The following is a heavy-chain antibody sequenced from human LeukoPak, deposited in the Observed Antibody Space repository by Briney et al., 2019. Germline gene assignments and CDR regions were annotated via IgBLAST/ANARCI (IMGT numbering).Heavy chain of an antibody. J-gene: IGHJ3*02. CDR1: GGTFSSYA. CDR3: ARGGRSTNAFDI. D-gene: IGHD2-2*01. Sequence: ASVKVSCKASGGTFSSYAINWVRQATGQGLEWMGWMNPNSGNTGYAQKFQGRVTITRNTSISTAYMELSSLRSEDTAVYYCARGGRSTNAFDIWGQGTMVTVSS. CDR2: MNPNSGNT. V-gene: IGHV1-8*03.